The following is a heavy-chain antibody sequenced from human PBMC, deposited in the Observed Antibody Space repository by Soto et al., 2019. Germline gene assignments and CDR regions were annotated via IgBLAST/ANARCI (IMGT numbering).Heavy chain of an antibody. CDR1: GGSISSYY. V-gene: IGHV4-59*01. Sequence: PSETLSLTCTVSGGSISSYYWSWIRRPPGKGLEWIGYIYNSGSTHSNPSLQSRVTISVDTSKNQFSLKLSSVTAADTGIYYCARARITMVREVIKYNMDVWGQGTTGTVS. CDR2: IYNSGST. D-gene: IGHD3-10*01. J-gene: IGHJ6*02. CDR3: ARARITMVREVIKYNMDV.